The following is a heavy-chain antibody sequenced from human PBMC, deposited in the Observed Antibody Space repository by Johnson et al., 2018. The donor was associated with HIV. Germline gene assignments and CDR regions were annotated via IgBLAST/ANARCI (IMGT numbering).Heavy chain of an antibody. J-gene: IGHJ3*02. Sequence: QVQLVESGGGVVQPGRSLRLSCVASGFTFSSYGMHWVRQAPGKGLEWVSLIYSGGNTYYADSVRGRFIISRDNSKNTLSLQMNSLRAEDTAVYYCAKGEGYCGGDCLDAFDIWGQGTMVTVSS. D-gene: IGHD2-21*01. CDR2: IYSGGNT. V-gene: IGHV3-NL1*01. CDR1: GFTFSSYG. CDR3: AKGEGYCGGDCLDAFDI.